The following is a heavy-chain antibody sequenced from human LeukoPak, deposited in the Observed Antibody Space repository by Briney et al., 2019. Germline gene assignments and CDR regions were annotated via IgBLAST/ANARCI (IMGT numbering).Heavy chain of an antibody. CDR2: VSYLGNDE. D-gene: IGHD6-25*01. V-gene: IGHV3-30-3*01. J-gene: IGHJ4*02. Sequence: GGSLRLSCAASGFTFNKYAMHWVRQAPGKGLEWVAVVSYLGNDEFYADSVKGRFTISKDNSNNTVYLEINSLRSEDTAVYYCARPLERRLIHYFDFWGPGTLVTVSS. CDR1: GFTFNKYA. CDR3: ARPLERRLIHYFDF.